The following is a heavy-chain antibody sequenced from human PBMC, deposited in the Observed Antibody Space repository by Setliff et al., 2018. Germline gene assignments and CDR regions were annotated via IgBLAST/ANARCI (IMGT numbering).Heavy chain of an antibody. CDR3: ARDYYDSRGSYAFDI. CDR1: GGSVYSRNFF. J-gene: IGHJ3*02. CDR2: INHSGST. Sequence: PSETLSLTCTVSGGSVYSRNFFWAWIRQPPGKGLEWIGEINHSGSTNHNPSLKSRVTISVDTSKNQFSLNLSSVAAADTAMYYCARDYYDSRGSYAFDIWGQGTVVTVSS. D-gene: IGHD3-22*01. V-gene: IGHV4-39*07.